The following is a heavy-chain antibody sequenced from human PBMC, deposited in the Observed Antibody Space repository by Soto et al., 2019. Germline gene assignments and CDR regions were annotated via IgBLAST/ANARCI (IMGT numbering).Heavy chain of an antibody. CDR3: ARDGSDCSSTSCLTLDYYYGMDV. J-gene: IGHJ6*02. V-gene: IGHV3-21*01. CDR2: ISSSSSYI. D-gene: IGHD2-2*01. Sequence: EVQLVESGGGLVKPGGSLRLSCAASGFTFSSYSMNWVRQAPGKGLEWVSSISSSSSYIYYADSVKGRFTISRDNAKNSLYLQMNSLRAEDTAVYYCARDGSDCSSTSCLTLDYYYGMDVWGQGTTVTVSS. CDR1: GFTFSSYS.